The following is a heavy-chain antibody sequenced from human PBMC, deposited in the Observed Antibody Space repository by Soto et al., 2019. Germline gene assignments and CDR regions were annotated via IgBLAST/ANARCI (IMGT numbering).Heavy chain of an antibody. Sequence: ETLSLTYTVSCVSVSSVSYYWTWIRQPPGKGLEWIGYIYYSGSTNYNPSLKSRVTMSVDTSKTQFSLKLSSVTAADTAVYDGARYCSSVTCHGGEPWGQGTRVTVS. D-gene: IGHD2-2*01. J-gene: IGHJ5*02. CDR1: CVSVSSVSYY. CDR3: ARYCSSVTCHGGEP. V-gene: IGHV4-61*01. CDR2: IYYSGST.